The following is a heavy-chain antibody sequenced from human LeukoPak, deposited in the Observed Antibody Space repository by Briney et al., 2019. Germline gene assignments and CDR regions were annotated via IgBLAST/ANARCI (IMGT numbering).Heavy chain of an antibody. J-gene: IGHJ5*02. V-gene: IGHV3-53*01. CDR3: ARVGGGELGNWFDP. CDR2: IYANGNT. D-gene: IGHD3-10*01. Sequence: GGSLSPSCAVSGFTVSDNYITWVRQAPGKGLEWVSVIYANGNTYYGDSMQGRLTISRDKSKNTVFLQMNSLRVEDTAMYYCARVGGGELGNWFDPWGQGTLVTVSS. CDR1: GFTVSDNY.